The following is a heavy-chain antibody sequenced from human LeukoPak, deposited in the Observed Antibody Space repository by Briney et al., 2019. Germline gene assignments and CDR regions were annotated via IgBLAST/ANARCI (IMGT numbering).Heavy chain of an antibody. D-gene: IGHD3-10*01. CDR1: GFTFSSYA. J-gene: IGHJ4*02. Sequence: GGSLRLSCAASGFTFSSYAMHWVRQAPGKGLEWVSAISGSGGSTYYADSVKGRFTISRDNSKNTLYLQMNSLRAEDTAVYYCAKAYRITMVRGVIGYFDYWGQGTLVTVSS. V-gene: IGHV3-23*01. CDR2: ISGSGGST. CDR3: AKAYRITMVRGVIGYFDY.